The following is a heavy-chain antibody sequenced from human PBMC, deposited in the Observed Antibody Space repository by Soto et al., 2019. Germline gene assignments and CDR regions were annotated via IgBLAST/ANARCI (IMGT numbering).Heavy chain of an antibody. CDR1: GYSFNSYG. Sequence: ASVKVSCKASGYSFNSYGLNWVRRAPGQGREGMGRVASHDGPTVSAQRFQGRVTLTKDTFKNTADVEVGALTGEDKQRDVCRRNDGDASTNFWAQGPLVPVS. CDR2: VASHDGPT. D-gene: IGHD6-25*01. J-gene: IGHJ4*02. CDR3: RRNDGDASTNF. V-gene: IGHV1-18*04.